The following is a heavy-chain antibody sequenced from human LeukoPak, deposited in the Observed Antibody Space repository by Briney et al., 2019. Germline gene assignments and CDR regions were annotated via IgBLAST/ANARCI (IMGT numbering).Heavy chain of an antibody. CDR1: GYTVISYY. D-gene: IGHD3-22*01. J-gene: IGHJ5*02. CDR2: INPSDGRT. V-gene: IGHV1-46*01. Sequence: ASVKVSCKASGYTVISYYLHWVRQAPGQGLEWMGIINPSDGRTTYAQKFQGRVTMSRDTSTSTVYVELNTLRSEDTAVYYCARGGFALGVVITKGLNWFDHWGQGTLVTVSS. CDR3: ARGGFALGVVITKGLNWFDH.